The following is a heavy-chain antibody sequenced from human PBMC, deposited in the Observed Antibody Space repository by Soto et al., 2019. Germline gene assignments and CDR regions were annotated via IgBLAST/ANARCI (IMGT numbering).Heavy chain of an antibody. D-gene: IGHD5-18*01. J-gene: IGHJ4*02. Sequence: QVQLVQSGSEVKKTGASVKVSCKASGYTFTSYAMHWVRQAPGHRLEWMGWINAGNGNTKYSQKFQGRVTRDTSASTAYMDLSSLRSEDTAVYYCARDPGYRYGYNWGQGTLVTVSS. CDR1: GYTFTSYA. V-gene: IGHV1-3*01. CDR2: INAGNGNT. CDR3: ARDPGYRYGYN.